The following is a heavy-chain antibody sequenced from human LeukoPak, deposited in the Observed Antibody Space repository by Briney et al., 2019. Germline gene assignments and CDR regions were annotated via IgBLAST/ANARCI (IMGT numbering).Heavy chain of an antibody. CDR1: GYTFTGYY. Sequence: APVKVSCKASGYTFTGYYMHWVRQAPGQGLEWMGWINPNSGGTNYAQKFQGRVTMTRDTSISTAYMELSRLRSDDTAVYYCARWLNYYDSSGYRYYFDYWGQGTLVTVSS. J-gene: IGHJ4*02. D-gene: IGHD3-22*01. CDR2: INPNSGGT. CDR3: ARWLNYYDSSGYRYYFDY. V-gene: IGHV1-2*02.